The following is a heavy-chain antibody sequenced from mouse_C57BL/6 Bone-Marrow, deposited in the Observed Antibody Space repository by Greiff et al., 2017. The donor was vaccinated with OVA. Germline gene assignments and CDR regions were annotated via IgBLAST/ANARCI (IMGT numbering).Heavy chain of an antibody. CDR1: GYTFTDYY. CDR3: ARFGYYHGYFDV. D-gene: IGHD2-3*01. J-gene: IGHJ1*03. CDR2: IYPGSGNT. V-gene: IGHV1-76*01. Sequence: QVQLNESGAELVRPGASVKLSCKASGYTFTDYYINWVKQRPGQGLEWIARIYPGSGNTYYNEKFKGKATLTAEKSSSTAYMQLSSLTSEDSAVYFCARFGYYHGYFDVWGTGTTVTVSS.